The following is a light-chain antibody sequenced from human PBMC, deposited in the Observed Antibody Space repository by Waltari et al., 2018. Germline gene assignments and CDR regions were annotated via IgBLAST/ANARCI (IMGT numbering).Light chain of an antibody. V-gene: IGKV1-9*01. J-gene: IGKJ3*01. CDR3: LQLSGYPYT. CDR2: AAS. CDR1: QGISSY. Sequence: DVQLTQSPSFLAASVGDRVTITCRASQGISSYLAWYQQKPGKAPKLLIYAASTLQSGVPSRFSGSGSGTEFTLTISSLQPEDFATYSRLQLSGYPYTFGPGTKVEIK.